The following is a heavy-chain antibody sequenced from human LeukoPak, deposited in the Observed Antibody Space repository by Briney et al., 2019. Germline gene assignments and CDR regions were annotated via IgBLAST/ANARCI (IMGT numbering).Heavy chain of an antibody. D-gene: IGHD6-19*01. CDR1: GYTVSSNY. Sequence: PGGSLRLSCAASGYTVSSNYMSWVRQAPGKGLEWVSVIYRGGSTYYADSVKGRFTISRDNSKNTLYLQMNSLRVEDTAVYYYASGYAGYSSAWGLSYDAFDIWGQGTMVTVSS. CDR3: ASGYAGYSSAWGLSYDAFDI. V-gene: IGHV3-66*01. J-gene: IGHJ3*02. CDR2: IYRGGST.